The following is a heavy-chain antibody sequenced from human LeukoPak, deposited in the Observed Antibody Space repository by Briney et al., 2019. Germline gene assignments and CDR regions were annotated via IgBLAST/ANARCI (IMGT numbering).Heavy chain of an antibody. CDR2: ISYDGSNK. D-gene: IGHD6-13*01. Sequence: GGSLRLSCAASGFTFSSYAMHWVRQAPGKGLEGVAVISYDGSNKYYADSVKGRFTISRDHSKNTLYLTKNSLRDEDTGVYYCGEAKQPLGTHKHQYLDVWGKGTTVTVSS. J-gene: IGHJ6*03. CDR1: GFTFSSYA. CDR3: GEAKQPLGTHKHQYLDV. V-gene: IGHV3-30*01.